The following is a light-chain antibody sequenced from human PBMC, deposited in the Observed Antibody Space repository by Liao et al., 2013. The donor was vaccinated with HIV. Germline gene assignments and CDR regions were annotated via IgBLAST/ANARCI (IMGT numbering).Light chain of an antibody. CDR2: QDN. V-gene: IGLV3-1*01. CDR3: QSPDSSGSYYVL. CDR1: KLGDKY. Sequence: SFELTQPPSVSVSPGQTASITCSGDKLGDKYACWYQQKPGQSPVLVIYQDNKRPSGIPERFSGSSSGNTATLTISGTQTMDEADYYCQSPDSSGSYYVLFGGGTKLTVL. J-gene: IGLJ2*01.